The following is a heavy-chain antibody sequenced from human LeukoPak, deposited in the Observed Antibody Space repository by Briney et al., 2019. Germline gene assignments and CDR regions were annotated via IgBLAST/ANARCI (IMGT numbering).Heavy chain of an antibody. D-gene: IGHD3-22*01. CDR2: IYYSGST. CDR1: GGSISSSSYY. V-gene: IGHV4-39*01. Sequence: SETLSLTCTVSGGSISSSSYYWGWIRQPPGKGLEWIGSIYYSGSTYYNPSLKSRVTISVDTSKNQFSLQLNSVTAADTAVYYCARQYRDGGFYYGYYFDYWGPGILVTVSS. CDR3: ARQYRDGGFYYGYYFDY. J-gene: IGHJ4*01.